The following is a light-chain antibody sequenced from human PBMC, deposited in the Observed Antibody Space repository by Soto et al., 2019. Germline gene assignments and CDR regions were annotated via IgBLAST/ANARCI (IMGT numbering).Light chain of an antibody. J-gene: IGKJ1*01. CDR1: QSVSSN. Sequence: EIVMTQSPTILSVSPGERATLSCRASQSVSSNLAWYQQKPGQAPRLLIYGVYTRAPGIPARFSGSGSGTEFTLTISSLQSEDFAVYYCQQRSNWPRTFGQGTKVEIK. CDR3: QQRSNWPRT. CDR2: GVY. V-gene: IGKV3D-15*01.